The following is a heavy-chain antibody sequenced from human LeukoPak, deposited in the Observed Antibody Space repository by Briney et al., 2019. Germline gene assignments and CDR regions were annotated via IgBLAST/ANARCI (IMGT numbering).Heavy chain of an antibody. Sequence: GGSLRLSCAASGFTFSSYSMNWVRQAPGKGLEWVSSISSSSSYIYYADSVKGRFTISRDNAKNSLYLQMNSLRAEDTAVYYCARESWLLLVVTAHGGAFDIWGQGTMVTVSS. D-gene: IGHD2-21*02. V-gene: IGHV3-21*01. CDR2: ISSSSSYI. J-gene: IGHJ3*02. CDR3: ARESWLLLVVTAHGGAFDI. CDR1: GFTFSSYS.